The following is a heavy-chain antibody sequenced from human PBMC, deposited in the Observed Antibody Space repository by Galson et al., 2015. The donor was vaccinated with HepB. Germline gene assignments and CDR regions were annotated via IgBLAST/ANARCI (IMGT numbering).Heavy chain of an antibody. J-gene: IGHJ4*02. D-gene: IGHD3-22*01. V-gene: IGHV3-30*19. CDR3: ARDSIVVVITQSFDY. Sequence: SLRLSCAASGFTFSSYGMHWVRQAPGKGLEWVAVISYDGSNKYYADSVKGRFTISRDNSKNTLYLQMNSLRAEDTAVYYCARDSIVVVITQSFDYWGQGTLVTVSS. CDR1: GFTFSSYG. CDR2: ISYDGSNK.